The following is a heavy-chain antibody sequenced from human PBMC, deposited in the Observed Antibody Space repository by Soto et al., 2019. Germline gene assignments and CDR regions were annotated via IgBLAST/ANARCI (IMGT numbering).Heavy chain of an antibody. J-gene: IGHJ4*02. V-gene: IGHV3-30-3*01. D-gene: IGHD3-10*01. CDR3: ARSLGSVSIDD. CDR1: GFTFSSYA. Sequence: QVQLVESGGGVVQPGRSLRLSCAASGFTFSSYAMHWVRQAPGKGLEWVAVISYDGSNKYYADSVKGRFTISRDNSKNTLDLQMNSRRAEDTAVYYCARSLGSVSIDDWGQGTLVTVSS. CDR2: ISYDGSNK.